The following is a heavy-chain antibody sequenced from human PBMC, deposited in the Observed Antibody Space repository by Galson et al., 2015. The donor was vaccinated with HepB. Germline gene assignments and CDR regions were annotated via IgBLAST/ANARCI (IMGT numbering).Heavy chain of an antibody. CDR3: ARIVVYATSLGY. V-gene: IGHV4-31*03. D-gene: IGHD2-8*01. CDR1: GGSISSGVFY. CDR2: IYYSGTT. J-gene: IGHJ4*02. Sequence: TLSLTCTVSGGSISSGVFYWSWIRQHPGKGLEWIGNIYYSGTTYYNPSLKSRVTMSVDTSKNQFSLKLRSVTAADTAVYYCARIVVYATSLGYWGQGTLVTVSS.